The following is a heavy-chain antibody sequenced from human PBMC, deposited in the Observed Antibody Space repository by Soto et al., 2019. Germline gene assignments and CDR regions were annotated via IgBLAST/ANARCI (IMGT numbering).Heavy chain of an antibody. Sequence: QVQLRESGPGLVKPSQTLSLTCTVSGGSINSGGYYWNWIRQHPGKGLEWIGYMYYSGSTYYNPFVRSRVIISADTSENHFSLKLSSVTAADTTVYFCASGYRQSGSSSSWVFDYWGQGTLVNVSS. J-gene: IGHJ4*02. CDR2: MYYSGST. CDR1: GGSINSGGYY. V-gene: IGHV4-31*03. D-gene: IGHD6-13*01. CDR3: ASGYRQSGSSSSWVFDY.